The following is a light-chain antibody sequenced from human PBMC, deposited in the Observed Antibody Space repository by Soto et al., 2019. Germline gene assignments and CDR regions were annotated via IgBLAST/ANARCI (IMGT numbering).Light chain of an antibody. Sequence: QSVLTQPRSVSGSPGQSVTISCTGTSSDVGVSRSVSWYQQHPGKAPKLIISDVTKRPSGVPYRFSGSKSGNTASLTISGLQAADEADYYCCSYEGRFFFGTGTKVTGL. CDR2: DVT. J-gene: IGLJ1*01. V-gene: IGLV2-11*01. CDR3: CSYEGRFF. CDR1: SSDVGVSRS.